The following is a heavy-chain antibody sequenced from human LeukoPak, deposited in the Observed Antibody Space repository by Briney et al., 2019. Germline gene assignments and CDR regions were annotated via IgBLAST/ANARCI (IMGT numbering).Heavy chain of an antibody. Sequence: GGSLRLSCAASGNYWMHWGRQAPGKGLVWVSHINSDGGWTSYADSVKGRFTISKDNAKNTVYLQMNSLRAEDTAVYYCVSFYETYWGRGTLVTVSS. D-gene: IGHD2/OR15-2a*01. CDR2: INSDGGWT. J-gene: IGHJ4*02. CDR1: GNYW. CDR3: VSFYETY. V-gene: IGHV3-74*01.